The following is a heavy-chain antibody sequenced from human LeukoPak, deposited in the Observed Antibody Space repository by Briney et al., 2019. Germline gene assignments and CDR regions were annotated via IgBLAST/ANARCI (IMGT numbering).Heavy chain of an antibody. Sequence: SETLSLTCTVSGGSISSSSYYWGWIRQPPGKGLEWIGSIYYSGSTYYNPSLKSRVTISVDTSKNQFSLKLSSVTAADTAVYYCARDGYLRFLEWLPENELVETPFDYWGQGTLVTVSS. J-gene: IGHJ4*02. V-gene: IGHV4-39*07. D-gene: IGHD3-3*01. CDR3: ARDGYLRFLEWLPENELVETPFDY. CDR2: IYYSGST. CDR1: GGSISSSSYY.